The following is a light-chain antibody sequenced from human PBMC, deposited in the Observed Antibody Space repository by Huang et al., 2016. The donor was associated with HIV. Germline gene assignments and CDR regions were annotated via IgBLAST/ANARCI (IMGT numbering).Light chain of an antibody. J-gene: IGKJ1*01. CDR2: AAS. Sequence: DIQMTQSPSSLSASVGDRVIITCRASQNIGTSLNWYQYRPGKPPNLLIYAASSLESGVPSRFSGSGSGTDFTLTISSLQAEDFASYFCQQSYFTPWMFGQGTNVEIK. CDR1: QNIGTS. V-gene: IGKV1-39*01. CDR3: QQSYFTPWM.